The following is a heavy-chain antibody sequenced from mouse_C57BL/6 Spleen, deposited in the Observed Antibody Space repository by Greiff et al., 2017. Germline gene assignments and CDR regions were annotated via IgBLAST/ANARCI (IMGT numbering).Heavy chain of an antibody. J-gene: IGHJ4*01. D-gene: IGHD2-4*01. Sequence: EVQLQQSGTVLARPGASVKMSCKTSGYTFTSYWMHWVKQRPGQGLEWIGAIYPGNSDTSYNQKFKGKAKLTAVTSASTAYMELSSLTNADSAVYYGTREGLCEYDDAMDYWGQGTSVTVSS. V-gene: IGHV1-5*01. CDR2: IYPGNSDT. CDR1: GYTFTSYW. CDR3: TREGLCEYDDAMDY.